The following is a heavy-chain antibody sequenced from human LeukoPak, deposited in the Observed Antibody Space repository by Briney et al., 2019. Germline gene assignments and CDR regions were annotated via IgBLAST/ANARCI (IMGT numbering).Heavy chain of an antibody. CDR2: ISSSSSYI. J-gene: IGHJ4*02. D-gene: IGHD3-3*01. Sequence: GGSLRLSCAASGFTFSSYAMSWVRQAPGKGLEWVSSISSSSSYIYYADSVKGRFTISRDNAKNSLYLQMNSLRAEDTAVYYCARVDFWSRYYFDYWGQGTLVTVSS. CDR1: GFTFSSYA. V-gene: IGHV3-21*01. CDR3: ARVDFWSRYYFDY.